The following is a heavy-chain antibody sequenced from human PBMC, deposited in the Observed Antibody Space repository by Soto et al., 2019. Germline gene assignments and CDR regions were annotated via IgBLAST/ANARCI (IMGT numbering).Heavy chain of an antibody. V-gene: IGHV3-21*01. D-gene: IGHD2-2*01. CDR2: ISSSSSYT. CDR3: ARDQGYCSSTSCSDAFDI. CDR1: GFTFSSYS. J-gene: IGHJ3*02. Sequence: PGGSLRLSCAASGFTFSSYSMNWVRQAPGKGLEWVSSISSSSSYTYYADSVKGRFTISRDNAKNSLYLQMNSLRAEDTAVYYCARDQGYCSSTSCSDAFDIWGQGTMVTVSS.